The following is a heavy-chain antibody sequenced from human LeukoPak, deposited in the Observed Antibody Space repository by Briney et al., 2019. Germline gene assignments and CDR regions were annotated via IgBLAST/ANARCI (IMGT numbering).Heavy chain of an antibody. CDR1: GYSFTTYW. V-gene: IGHV5-51*01. CDR2: IYPDDSDT. D-gene: IGHD3-10*01. CDR3: ARLGGDTYYFGSGSYPNWYFDL. Sequence: GESLKISCKASGYSFTTYWIGWVRQMPGKGLECMGIIYPDDSDTTYSPSFQGQVTISADKSFSTAYLQWSSLKASDTAIYNCARLGGDTYYFGSGSYPNWYFDLWGRGTLVTVSS. J-gene: IGHJ2*01.